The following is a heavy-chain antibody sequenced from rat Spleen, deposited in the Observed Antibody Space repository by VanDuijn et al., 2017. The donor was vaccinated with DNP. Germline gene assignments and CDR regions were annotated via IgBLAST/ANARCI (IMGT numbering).Heavy chain of an antibody. CDR3: ATGWVFDY. J-gene: IGHJ2*01. CDR2: ISYDGSST. D-gene: IGHD1-11*01. CDR1: GFSFSDYN. Sequence: EVQLVESGGGLVQPGKSLKLSCAASGFSFSDYNMAWVRQAPKKGLEWVATISYDGSSTYYRDSVKGRFTISRDNAKRILFLEMDSLRSEDTATYYCATGWVFDYWGQGVMVTVSS. V-gene: IGHV5-7*01.